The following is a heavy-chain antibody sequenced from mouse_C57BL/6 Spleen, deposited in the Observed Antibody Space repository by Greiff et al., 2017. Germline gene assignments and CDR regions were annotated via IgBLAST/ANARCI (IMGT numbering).Heavy chain of an antibody. V-gene: IGHV1-52*01. CDR2: IDPSDSET. CDR3: AREDYSKGYYAMDY. D-gene: IGHD2-5*01. J-gene: IGHJ4*01. CDR1: GYTFTSYW. Sequence: QVHVKQPGAELVRPGSSVKLSCKASGYTFTSYWMHWVKQRPIQGLEWIGNIDPSDSETHYNQKFKDKATLTVDKSSSTAYMQLSSLTSEDSAVYDCAREDYSKGYYAMDYWGQGTSVTVSS.